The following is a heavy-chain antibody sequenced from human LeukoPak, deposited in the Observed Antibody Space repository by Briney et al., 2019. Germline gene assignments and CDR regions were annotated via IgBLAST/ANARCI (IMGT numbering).Heavy chain of an antibody. D-gene: IGHD3-10*01. CDR1: GGSISSYY. Sequence: SETLSLTCTVSGGSISSYYWSWIRQPPGKGLEWIGYIYYSGSTNYNPSLKSRATLSVDTSKNQFSLKLNSVTAADTAVYYCARRSLVSGYFDYWGQGTLVTVSS. CDR2: IYYSGST. CDR3: ARRSLVSGYFDY. J-gene: IGHJ4*02. V-gene: IGHV4-59*08.